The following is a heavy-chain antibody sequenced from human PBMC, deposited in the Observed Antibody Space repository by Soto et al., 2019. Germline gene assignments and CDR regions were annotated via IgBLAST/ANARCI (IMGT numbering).Heavy chain of an antibody. Sequence: QVQLQESGPGLVKPSETLSLTCTVSGGSISSYYWTWIRQPPGKGLEWIGYIYYMGSTNYNPALKRRANXSXHXSKSHFALRLSSVTAAATAVYYCARILPRIGGAFDIWGQGTMVTVSS. CDR1: GGSISSYY. V-gene: IGHV4-59*08. J-gene: IGHJ3*02. CDR2: IYYMGST. D-gene: IGHD2-15*01. CDR3: ARILPRIGGAFDI.